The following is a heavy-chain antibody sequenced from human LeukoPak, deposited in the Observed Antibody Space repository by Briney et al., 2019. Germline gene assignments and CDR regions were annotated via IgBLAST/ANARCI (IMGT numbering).Heavy chain of an antibody. Sequence: QTGGSLRLSCAASGFTFSSYGMHGVRQAPGKGLEGVSVIWYDGSNKYYADSVKGRFTISRDNSKNTLYLQMNSLRAEDTAVYYCAREVDLVGFDYWGQGTLVTVSS. D-gene: IGHD2-8*02. V-gene: IGHV3-33*01. CDR1: GFTFSSYG. J-gene: IGHJ4*02. CDR3: AREVDLVGFDY. CDR2: IWYDGSNK.